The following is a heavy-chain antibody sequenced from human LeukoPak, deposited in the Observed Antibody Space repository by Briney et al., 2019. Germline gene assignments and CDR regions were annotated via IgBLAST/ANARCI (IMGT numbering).Heavy chain of an antibody. J-gene: IGHJ3*02. CDR2: INHSGST. CDR3: ASTPYYYDSSGYSGAFDI. CDR1: GGSFSGYY. D-gene: IGHD3-22*01. V-gene: IGHV4-34*01. Sequence: PSETLPLTCAVYGGSFSGYYWSWIRQPPGKGLEWIGEINHSGSTNYNPSLKSRVTMSVDTSKNQFSLKLSSVTAADTAVYYCASTPYYYDSSGYSGAFDIWGQGTMVTVSS.